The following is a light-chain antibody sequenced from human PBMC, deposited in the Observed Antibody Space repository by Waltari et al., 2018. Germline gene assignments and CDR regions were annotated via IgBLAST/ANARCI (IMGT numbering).Light chain of an antibody. CDR3: SSQSGNNVVI. V-gene: IGLV2-14*03. CDR2: DVN. J-gene: IGLJ2*01. Sequence: QSALTQPASVSGSPGQSITISCTGSSSDVGGDDSVSWYQDHPGQAPTVIIYDVNNLPSGVSHRFSVSKSGNTASLTSSGLQAEDEANYYCSSQSGNNVVIFGGGTKLTVL. CDR1: SSDVGGDDS.